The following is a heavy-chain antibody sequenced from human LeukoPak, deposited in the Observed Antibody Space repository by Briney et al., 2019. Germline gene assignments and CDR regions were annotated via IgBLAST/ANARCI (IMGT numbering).Heavy chain of an antibody. Sequence: GRSLRLSCAASGFTFSSYAMHWVRQAPGKGLEWVAVISYDGSNKYYADSVKGRFTISRDNAKNSLYLQMNSLRAEDTAVYYCARDLYCTNGVCYIFDYWGQGTLVTVSS. CDR1: GFTFSSYA. V-gene: IGHV3-30*04. CDR2: ISYDGSNK. CDR3: ARDLYCTNGVCYIFDY. J-gene: IGHJ4*02. D-gene: IGHD2-8*01.